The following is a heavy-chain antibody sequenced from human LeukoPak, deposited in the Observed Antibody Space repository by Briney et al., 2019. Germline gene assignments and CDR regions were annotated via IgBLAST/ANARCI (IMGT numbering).Heavy chain of an antibody. CDR3: ARVLSSGYCCYY. D-gene: IGHD3-22*01. CDR1: GFTFSSYS. V-gene: IGHV3-21*01. Sequence: GGSLRLSCAASGFTFSSYSMNWVRQAPGKGLEWVSSISSSSSYIYYADSVKGRFTISRDNAKNSLYLQMNSLRAEDTAVYYCARVLSSGYCCYYWGQGTLVTVSS. CDR2: ISSSSSYI. J-gene: IGHJ4*02.